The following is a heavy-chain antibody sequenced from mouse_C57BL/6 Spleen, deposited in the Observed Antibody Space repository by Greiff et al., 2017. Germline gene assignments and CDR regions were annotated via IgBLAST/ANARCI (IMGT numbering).Heavy chain of an antibody. D-gene: IGHD2-12*01. CDR1: GFSLSTFGMG. CDR2: IWWDDDK. CDR3: ARGAYYSFWYCDV. V-gene: IGHV8-8*01. J-gene: IGHJ1*03. Sequence: QVQLKESGPGILQPSQTLSLTCSFSGFSLSTFGMGVGWIRQPSGKGLEWLAHIWWDDDKYYNPALKSRLTISKDTSKNQVFLKIANVDTADTATDYCARGAYYSFWYCDVWGTGTTVTVSS.